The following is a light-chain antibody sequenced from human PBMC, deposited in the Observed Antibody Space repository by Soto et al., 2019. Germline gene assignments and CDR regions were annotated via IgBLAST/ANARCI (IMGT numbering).Light chain of an antibody. CDR3: HQYAGPPAT. Sequence: EVGLTQSPCTLSLSPGERATLSCRSSQSVTTYLAWYQHKPGQAPRLLIYGASWRAAGIPDRFSGSGSGSDFTLTISRLEPEDFAVYYCHQYAGPPATFGQGTRLEIK. V-gene: IGKV3-20*01. CDR1: QSVTTY. J-gene: IGKJ2*01. CDR2: GAS.